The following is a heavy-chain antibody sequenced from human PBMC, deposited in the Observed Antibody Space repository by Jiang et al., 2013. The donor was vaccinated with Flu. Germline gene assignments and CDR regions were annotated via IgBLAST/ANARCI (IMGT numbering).Heavy chain of an antibody. CDR2: ISYDGSNK. J-gene: IGHJ6*02. CDR3: ARVALWFGELLLRSYYYYGMDV. D-gene: IGHD3-10*01. CDR1: GFTFSSYA. Sequence: VQLLESGGGVVQPGRSLRLSCAASGFTFSSYAMHWVRQAPGKGLEWVAVISYDGSNKYYADSVKGRFTISRDNSKNTLYLQMNSLRAEDTAVYYCARVALWFGELLLRSYYYYGMDVWGQGTTVTVSS. V-gene: IGHV3-30-3*01.